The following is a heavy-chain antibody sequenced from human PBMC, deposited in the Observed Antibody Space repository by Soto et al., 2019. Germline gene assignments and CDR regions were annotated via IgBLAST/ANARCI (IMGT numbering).Heavy chain of an antibody. J-gene: IGHJ4*02. CDR3: AKFYDAVTAFYLQGYFDY. V-gene: IGHV5-51*01. CDR2: IYPGDSDT. CDR1: GYRFSSYV. D-gene: IGHD3-9*01. Sequence: LEICSKASGYRFSSYVIGVLCQKNGRGLELVGVIYPGDSDTRYSPSLQGRVTISADKSITTAHLQWSSLQASDTAIYYCAKFYDAVTAFYLQGYFDYWGPGTLVTVSS.